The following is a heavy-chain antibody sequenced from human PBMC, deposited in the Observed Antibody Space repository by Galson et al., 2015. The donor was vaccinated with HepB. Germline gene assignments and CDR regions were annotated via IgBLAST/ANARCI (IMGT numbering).Heavy chain of an antibody. CDR2: IIPILGIA. Sequence: SVKVSCKASGGTFSSYAISWVRQAPGQGLEWMGRIIPILGIANYAQKFQGRVTITADKSTSTAYVELSSLRSEDTAVYYCARDPVGAQSGYWGQGTLVTVSS. V-gene: IGHV1-69*04. CDR3: ARDPVGAQSGY. J-gene: IGHJ4*02. CDR1: GGTFSSYA. D-gene: IGHD1-26*01.